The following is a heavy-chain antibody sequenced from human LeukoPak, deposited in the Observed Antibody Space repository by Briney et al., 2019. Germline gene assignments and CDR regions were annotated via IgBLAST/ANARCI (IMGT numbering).Heavy chain of an antibody. CDR3: ASHVGNSGYAPFDY. J-gene: IGHJ4*02. D-gene: IGHD5-12*01. CDR2: IYYSGST. Sequence: SETLSLTCTVSGGSISSSSYYRGWIRQPPGKGLEWIGSIYYSGSTYYNPSLKSRVTISVDTSKNQFSLKLSSVTAADTAVYYCASHVGNSGYAPFDYWGQGTLVTVSS. CDR1: GGSISSSSYY. V-gene: IGHV4-39*01.